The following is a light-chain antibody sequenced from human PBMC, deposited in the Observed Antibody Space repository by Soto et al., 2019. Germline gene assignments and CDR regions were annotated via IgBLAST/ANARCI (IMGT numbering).Light chain of an antibody. CDR1: SSDVGGYNY. Sequence: QSALTQPPSASGSPGRSVTISCTGTSSDVGGYNYVSWYQQHPGKAPKLMIYEVNKRPSGVPDRFSGSKSGNTASLTVSGLQAEDEADYYCSSYAGSNNLIFGGGTKLTVL. CDR3: SSYAGSNNLI. CDR2: EVN. V-gene: IGLV2-8*01. J-gene: IGLJ2*01.